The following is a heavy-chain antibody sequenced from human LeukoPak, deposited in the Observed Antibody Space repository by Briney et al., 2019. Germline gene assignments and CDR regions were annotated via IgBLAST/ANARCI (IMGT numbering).Heavy chain of an antibody. J-gene: IGHJ3*02. Sequence: GGSLRLSCEGSGFTFSSYSMNWVRQAPGKGLEWVSSISRSSSYIYYADSVKGRFTISRDNAKNSLYLQMNSLRAEDTAVYYCASGGAHTYCGGDCYPDAFDIWGQGTMVTVSS. CDR1: GFTFSSYS. CDR3: ASGGAHTYCGGDCYPDAFDI. CDR2: ISRSSSYI. V-gene: IGHV3-21*04. D-gene: IGHD2-21*02.